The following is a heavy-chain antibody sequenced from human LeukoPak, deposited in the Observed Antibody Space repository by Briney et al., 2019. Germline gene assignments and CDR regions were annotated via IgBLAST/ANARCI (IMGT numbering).Heavy chain of an antibody. J-gene: IGHJ4*02. V-gene: IGHV4-30-4*08. CDR3: ASPSLIYSIDY. CDR2: IYYSGIT. D-gene: IGHD2-15*01. CDR1: GVSFSGYY. Sequence: KPSETLSLTCAVYGVSFSGYYWSWIRQPPGKGLEWIGYIYYSGITYYNPSLESRLTISLDTSKNQFSLKLSSVTAADTAVYYCASPSLIYSIDYWGQGTLVTVSS.